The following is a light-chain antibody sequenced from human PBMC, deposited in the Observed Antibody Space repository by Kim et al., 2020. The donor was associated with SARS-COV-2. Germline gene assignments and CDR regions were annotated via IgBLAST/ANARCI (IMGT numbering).Light chain of an antibody. Sequence: GAVILTCASSTGAVTGGHDPYWFQQMPGQAPRTLIYGTNKKHSWTPARFSGSLVRGGKAVLILGGARDEEEAEYCRLLSYGSDREVFGGGTKVTVL. J-gene: IGLJ3*02. V-gene: IGLV7-46*01. CDR1: TGAVTGGHD. CDR2: GTN. CDR3: LLSYGSDREV.